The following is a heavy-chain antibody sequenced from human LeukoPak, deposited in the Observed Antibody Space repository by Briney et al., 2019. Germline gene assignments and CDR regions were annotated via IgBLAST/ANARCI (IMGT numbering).Heavy chain of an antibody. CDR3: ARDKGEFDY. Sequence: GGSLRLSCAASGFTFDDYAMHWVRQAPGKGLEWVSGISWNSGSIGYADSVKGRFTISRDNAKNSLYLQMNSLRAEDTAVYYCARDKGEFDYWGQGTLVTVSS. CDR2: ISWNSGSI. CDR1: GFTFDDYA. V-gene: IGHV3-9*01. J-gene: IGHJ4*02.